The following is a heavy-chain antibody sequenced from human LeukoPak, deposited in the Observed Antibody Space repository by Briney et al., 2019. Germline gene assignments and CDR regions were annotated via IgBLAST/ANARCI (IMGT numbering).Heavy chain of an antibody. CDR2: IKEDGSPA. J-gene: IGHJ4*02. D-gene: IGHD2-15*01. CDR3: ASDRAYSHFDY. Sequence: PGGSLRLSCGASGFSFSTYWMDWVRQAPGKGLEWVASIKEDGSPAAYADSVRGRFTVSRDNTKNSLYLQMKSLRVDDTAVYYCASDRAYSHFDYWGQGTLVTVSS. V-gene: IGHV3-7*01. CDR1: GFSFSTYW.